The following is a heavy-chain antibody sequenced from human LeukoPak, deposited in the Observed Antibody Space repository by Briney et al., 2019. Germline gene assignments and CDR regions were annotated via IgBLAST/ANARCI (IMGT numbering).Heavy chain of an antibody. CDR3: ARGGTSGTTVTYYFDY. CDR2: IKEDGSEK. CDR1: GFTFSTYW. V-gene: IGHV3-7*04. D-gene: IGHD5-12*01. J-gene: IGHJ4*02. Sequence: PGGSLRLSCAASGFTFSTYWMSWVRQDPGKGLEWVANIKEDGSEKNYADSVKGRFTISRDNSKNTLYLQMNTLRADDTAVYYCARGGTSGTTVTYYFDYWGQGTLVTVPS.